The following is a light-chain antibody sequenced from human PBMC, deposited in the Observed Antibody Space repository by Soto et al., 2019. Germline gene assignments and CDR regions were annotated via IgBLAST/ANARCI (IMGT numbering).Light chain of an antibody. Sequence: QSVLAQPASVSGSPGQSITISCTGTSSDIGGYYYVSWYQHHPGKAPKLLIYQVTNQPSRVSNRFSGSKSGNTASLTISGLQADDEADYYCTSYSSSDIFYVFGTGTKVTVL. V-gene: IGLV2-14*01. CDR1: SSDIGGYYY. CDR3: TSYSSSDIFYV. J-gene: IGLJ1*01. CDR2: QVT.